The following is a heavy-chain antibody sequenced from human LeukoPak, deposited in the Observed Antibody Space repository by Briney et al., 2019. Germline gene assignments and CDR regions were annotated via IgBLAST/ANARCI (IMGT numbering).Heavy chain of an antibody. J-gene: IGHJ4*02. Sequence: ASVKVSCKASGYTFTSYYMHWVRQAPGQGLEWMGIINPSGGSTSYAQKFQGRVTMTRDTSTSTVYMELSSLRSEDTAVYYCARGDSKYYYGSGSYLPDYWGQGTLVTVSS. CDR1: GYTFTSYY. CDR3: ARGDSKYYYGSGSYLPDY. CDR2: INPSGGST. V-gene: IGHV1-46*01. D-gene: IGHD3-10*01.